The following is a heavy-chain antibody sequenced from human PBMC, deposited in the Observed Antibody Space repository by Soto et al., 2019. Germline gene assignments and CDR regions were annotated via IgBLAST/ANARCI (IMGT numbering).Heavy chain of an antibody. CDR1: GYTFTGYF. J-gene: IGHJ5*02. CDR2: INPNSGAT. V-gene: IGHV1-2*02. D-gene: IGHD3-3*01. Sequence: SVKVYCKASGYTFTGYFIHWVRQAPGQGLEWVGYINPNSGATKYAPRFQGRVTMTSDTSIRTAYMDLSNLRSDDTAVYYCARGGGTILAPLTWGPGTLVTVSS. CDR3: ARGGGTILAPLT.